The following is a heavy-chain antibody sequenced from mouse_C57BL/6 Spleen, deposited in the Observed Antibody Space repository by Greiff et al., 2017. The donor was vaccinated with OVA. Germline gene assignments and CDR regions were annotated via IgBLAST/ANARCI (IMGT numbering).Heavy chain of an antibody. CDR3: ASPLGRDYAMDY. CDR1: GFSLTSYG. V-gene: IGHV2-2*01. Sequence: QVQLKQSGPGLVQPSQSLSITCTVSGFSLTSYGVHWVRQSPGKGLEWLGVIWSGGSTDYNAAFISRLSISKDNSKSHVFFKMNRLQADDTAVYDCASPLGRDYAMDYWGQGTSVTVSS. CDR2: IWSGGST. D-gene: IGHD4-1*01. J-gene: IGHJ4*01.